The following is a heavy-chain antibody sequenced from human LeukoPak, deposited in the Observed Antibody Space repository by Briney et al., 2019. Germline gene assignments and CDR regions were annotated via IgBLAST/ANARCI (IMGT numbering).Heavy chain of an antibody. CDR3: ARVLPYTAAAVGNWFDP. CDR2: IYYSGST. CDR1: GDSISSGSYY. Sequence: NPSQTLSLTCTVSGDSISSGSYYWTWIRQPAGKGLEWIGYIYYSGSTYHNPSLKSRVTISVDTSKNQFSLKLSSVTAADTAVYYCARVLPYTAAAVGNWFDPWAREPWSPSPQ. D-gene: IGHD6-13*01. J-gene: IGHJ5*02. V-gene: IGHV4-31*03.